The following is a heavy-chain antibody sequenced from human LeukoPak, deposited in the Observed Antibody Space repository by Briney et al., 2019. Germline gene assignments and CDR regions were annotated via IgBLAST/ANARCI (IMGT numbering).Heavy chain of an antibody. CDR2: IYYSGST. V-gene: IGHV4-39*02. CDR1: GGSISGSSYY. Sequence: PSETLSLTCTVSGGSISGSSYYWGWIRQPPGKGLEWIGSIYYSGSTYYNPSLKSRVTISVDTSKNQFSLKLNSVTATDTAVYYCARETPYYYGSGSSSYFDYWGQGTLVTVSS. CDR3: ARETPYYYGSGSSSYFDY. J-gene: IGHJ4*02. D-gene: IGHD3-10*01.